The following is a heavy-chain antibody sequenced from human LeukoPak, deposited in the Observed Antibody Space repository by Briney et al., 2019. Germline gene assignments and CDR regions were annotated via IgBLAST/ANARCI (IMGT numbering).Heavy chain of an antibody. Sequence: GASVMVSCKASGYTFTSYGIAWVRQAPGQGLQWMGWISANNGDTSYSQKLQGRVTMTTDTSTNTAYMELRSLTSDDTAVYYCARDPPGLTLGSPGDYWGQGTLVIVSS. J-gene: IGHJ4*02. CDR2: ISANNGDT. V-gene: IGHV1-18*01. CDR3: ARDPPGLTLGSPGDY. D-gene: IGHD3-16*01. CDR1: GYTFTSYG.